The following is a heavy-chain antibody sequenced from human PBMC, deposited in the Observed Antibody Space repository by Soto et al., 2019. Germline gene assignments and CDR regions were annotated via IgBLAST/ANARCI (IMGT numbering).Heavy chain of an antibody. Sequence: ASVKVSCKASGGTFSSYAISWVRQAPGQGLEWMGGIIPIFGTANYAQKFQGRVTITADESTSTAYMELSSLRSEDTAVYYCARGGDGYNVVESLQYYFDDWGKGTLVTVSS. CDR2: IIPIFGTA. CDR1: GGTFSSYA. V-gene: IGHV1-69*13. D-gene: IGHD4-4*01. CDR3: ARGGDGYNVVESLQYYFDD. J-gene: IGHJ4*02.